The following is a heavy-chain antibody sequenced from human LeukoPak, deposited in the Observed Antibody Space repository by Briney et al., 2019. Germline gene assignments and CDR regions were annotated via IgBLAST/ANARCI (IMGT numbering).Heavy chain of an antibody. V-gene: IGHV1-2*06. D-gene: IGHD2-8*01. J-gene: IGHJ5*02. CDR2: INPNSGGT. CDR3: ARDAVYAMNWFDP. Sequence: ASVKASCKASGYTFTGYYMHWVRQAPGQGLEWMGRINPNSGGTNYAQKFQGRVTMTRDTSTSTAYMELSRLRSDDTAVYYCARDAVYAMNWFDPWGQGTLVTVSS. CDR1: GYTFTGYY.